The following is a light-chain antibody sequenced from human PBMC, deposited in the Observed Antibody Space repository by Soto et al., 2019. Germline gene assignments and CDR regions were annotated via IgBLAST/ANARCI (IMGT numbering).Light chain of an antibody. CDR2: DVS. CDR3: QQYNGYSRT. V-gene: IGKV1-5*01. J-gene: IGKJ1*01. Sequence: DIQMTQNTSSLSASVGDRVTITCRASQSISSYLTWYQQKPGQAPYLLISDVSSLERGVPSRFSGSGSGTEFTLTISSMQHDDFATFYCQQYNGYSRTFGQGTKVDIK. CDR1: QSISSY.